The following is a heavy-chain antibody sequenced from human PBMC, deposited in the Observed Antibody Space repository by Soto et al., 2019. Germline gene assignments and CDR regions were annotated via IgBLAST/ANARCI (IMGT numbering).Heavy chain of an antibody. V-gene: IGHV3-48*03. J-gene: IGHJ6*02. Sequence: EVQLVESGGGLVQPGGSLRLSCAASGFTFSSYEMNWVRQAPGKGLEWVSYVTSSGSSTYYTASVKGRFTISRDNAKNSLYLQMNSLRAEDTAVYYCARDEVTTLPGNTNGMDVWGQGTTVTVSS. D-gene: IGHD1-1*01. CDR2: VTSSGSST. CDR3: ARDEVTTLPGNTNGMDV. CDR1: GFTFSSYE.